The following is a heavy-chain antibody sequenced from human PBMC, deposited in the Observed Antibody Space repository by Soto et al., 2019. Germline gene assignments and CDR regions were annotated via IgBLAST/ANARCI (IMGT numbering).Heavy chain of an antibody. J-gene: IGHJ4*02. Sequence: QVQLVQSGAEEKKPGASVKVSCKASGYTFTSYAMHWVRQTPGQRLEWMGWINAGNGNTKYSQKFQGRVTITRDTSASTVYMELSSLRSEDTAVYYCARVSGWYFLDYWGQGTLVTVSS. V-gene: IGHV1-3*05. CDR3: ARVSGWYFLDY. D-gene: IGHD6-19*01. CDR2: INAGNGNT. CDR1: GYTFTSYA.